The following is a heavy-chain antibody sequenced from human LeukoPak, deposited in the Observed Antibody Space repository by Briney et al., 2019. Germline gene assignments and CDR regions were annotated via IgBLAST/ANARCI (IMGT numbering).Heavy chain of an antibody. CDR1: RYSFTSYW. V-gene: IGHV5-51*01. D-gene: IGHD2-2*01. J-gene: IGHJ6*02. CDR2: IYPGDSDT. Sequence: GESLKISCKGSRYSFTSYWIGWVRQMPGKGLEWMGIIYPGDSDTRYSPSFQGQVTISADKSISTAYLQWSSLKASDTAMYYCARCGGTSCHRYGMDVWGQGTTVTVSS. CDR3: ARCGGTSCHRYGMDV.